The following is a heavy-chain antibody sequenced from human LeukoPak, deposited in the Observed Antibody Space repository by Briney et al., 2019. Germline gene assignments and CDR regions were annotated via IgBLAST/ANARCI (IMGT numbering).Heavy chain of an antibody. CDR2: IIPIFGTA. CDR3: AREGPPYSSSSV. CDR1: GGTFSSYA. V-gene: IGHV1-69*05. J-gene: IGHJ3*01. D-gene: IGHD6-6*01. Sequence: SVKVSCKASGGTFSSYAISLVRQAPGQGLEWMGGIIPIFGTANYAQKFQGRVTITTDESTSTAYMELSSLRSEDTAVYYCAREGPPYSSSSVWGQGTMVTVSS.